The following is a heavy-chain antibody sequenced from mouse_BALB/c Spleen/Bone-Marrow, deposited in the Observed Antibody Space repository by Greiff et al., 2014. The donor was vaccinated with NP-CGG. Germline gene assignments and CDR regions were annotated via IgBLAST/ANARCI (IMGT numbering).Heavy chain of an antibody. Sequence: VKLMESGPELVKPGASVKMSCKASGYTFTSYYIHWVKQRPGQGLEWIGWIYPGDGSTRYNEKFKGKTTLTADKSSSTAYMLLSSLTSEDSAIYFCARKENWAYAMDYWGQGTSVTVSS. V-gene: IGHV1S56*01. D-gene: IGHD4-1*01. CDR1: GYTFTSYY. CDR3: ARKENWAYAMDY. J-gene: IGHJ4*01. CDR2: IYPGDGST.